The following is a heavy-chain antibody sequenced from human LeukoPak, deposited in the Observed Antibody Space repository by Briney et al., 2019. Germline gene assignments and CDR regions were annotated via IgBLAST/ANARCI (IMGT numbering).Heavy chain of an antibody. CDR1: GYTFTGYY. V-gene: IGHV1-2*02. D-gene: IGHD6-13*01. CDR2: INPNSGGT. J-gene: IGHJ4*02. Sequence: ASVKVFCKASGYTFTGYYMHWVRQAPGQGLEWMGWINPNSGGTNYAQKFQGRVTMTRDTSISTAYMELSRLRSDDTAVYYCARDRGIAAAGDYWGQGTLVTVSS. CDR3: ARDRGIAAAGDY.